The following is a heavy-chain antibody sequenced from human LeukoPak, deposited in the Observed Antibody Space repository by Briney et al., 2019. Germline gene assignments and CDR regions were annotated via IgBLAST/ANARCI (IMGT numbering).Heavy chain of an antibody. CDR1: GDSVSSNSYY. CDR3: ARGPDSSGYYYFDY. J-gene: IGHJ4*02. D-gene: IGHD3-22*01. Sequence: PSETLSLTCTVSGDSVSSNSYYWSWIRQPPGKGLEWIGYIYHSGSTHINPSLKSRVTISVDTSKNQFSLKLSSVTAADTAVYFCARGPDSSGYYYFDYWGQGTLVTVSS. CDR2: IYHSGST. V-gene: IGHV4-30-4*08.